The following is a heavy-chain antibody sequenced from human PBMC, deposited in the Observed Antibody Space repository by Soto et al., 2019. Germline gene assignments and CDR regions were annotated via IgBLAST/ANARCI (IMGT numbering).Heavy chain of an antibody. CDR3: ARTAAVIVGYAFET. Sequence: EVQVMESGGDLVQPGGSLRLSCEAAGFTVSRNYMSWVRQAPGKGLECVSVVYTNGNTYFADSVKGRFTVSRDNSRNTLYLQMNSLRVEDTAEYFCARTAAVIVGYAFETWGPGTMVTVSS. J-gene: IGHJ3*02. V-gene: IGHV3-66*01. CDR1: GFTVSRNY. CDR2: VYTNGNT. D-gene: IGHD3-22*01.